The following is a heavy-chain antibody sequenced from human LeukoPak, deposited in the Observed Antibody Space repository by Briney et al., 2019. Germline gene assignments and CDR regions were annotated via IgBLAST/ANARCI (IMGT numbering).Heavy chain of an antibody. J-gene: IGHJ6*03. CDR3: ARLAYCGGDCSPTTNYYYYMDV. CDR1: GYSFTSYW. V-gene: IGHV5-51*01. Sequence: GESLKISCKGSGYSFTSYWIGWVRQMPGKGLEWMGIIYPGDSDTRYSPSFQGQVTISADKSISTAYLQWSSLKASDTAMYYCARLAYCGGDCSPTTNYYYYMDVWGKGTTVTVSS. CDR2: IYPGDSDT. D-gene: IGHD2-21*02.